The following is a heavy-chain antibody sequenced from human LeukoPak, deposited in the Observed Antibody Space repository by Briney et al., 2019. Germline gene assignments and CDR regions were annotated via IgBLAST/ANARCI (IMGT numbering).Heavy chain of an antibody. V-gene: IGHV3-33*01. CDR2: IWYDGSNK. D-gene: IGHD5-24*01. J-gene: IGHJ4*02. CDR1: GFTFSSYG. CDR3: AREAVEMATDYQYYFDY. Sequence: GGSLRLSCAASGFTFSSYGMHWVRQAPGKGLEWVAVIWYDGSNKYYADSVKGRFTISRDNSKNTLYLQMNSLRAEDTAVYYCAREAVEMATDYQYYFDYWGQGTLATVSS.